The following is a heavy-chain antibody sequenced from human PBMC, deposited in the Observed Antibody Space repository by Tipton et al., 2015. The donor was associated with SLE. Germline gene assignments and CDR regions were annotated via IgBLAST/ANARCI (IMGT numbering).Heavy chain of an antibody. CDR3: ARLVDSHDAFDI. CDR1: GYSISRGYY. Sequence: TLSLTCTVSGYSISRGYYWGWIRQPPGGGLEWLGSVYPGGTAYYNPSLKSRVTVSVDTSKNQFSLKLSSVTAADTAVYYCARLVDSHDAFDIWGQGTMVTVSS. V-gene: IGHV4-38-2*02. CDR2: VYPGGTA. J-gene: IGHJ3*02. D-gene: IGHD2-8*02.